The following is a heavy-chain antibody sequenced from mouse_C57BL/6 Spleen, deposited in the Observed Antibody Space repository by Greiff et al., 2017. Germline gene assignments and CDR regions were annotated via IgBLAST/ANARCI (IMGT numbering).Heavy chain of an antibody. V-gene: IGHV1-62-2*01. CDR3: ARHAYYYGSSSPYWYFDV. CDR1: GYTFTEYT. Sequence: QVQLQQSGAELVKPGASVKLSCKASGYTFTEYTIHWVKQRSGQGLEWIGWFYPGSGSIKYNEKFKDKATLTADKSSSTVYMELSRLTSEDSAVYFCARHAYYYGSSSPYWYFDVWGTGTTVTVSS. CDR2: FYPGSGSI. D-gene: IGHD1-1*01. J-gene: IGHJ1*03.